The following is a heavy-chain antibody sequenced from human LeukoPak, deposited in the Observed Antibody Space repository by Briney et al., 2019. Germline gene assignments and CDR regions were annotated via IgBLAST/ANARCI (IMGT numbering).Heavy chain of an antibody. CDR2: IYYSGST. CDR3: ARGGRLLGKFDY. V-gene: IGHV4-59*01. J-gene: IGHJ4*02. Sequence: SETLSLTCTVSGGSISSYYWSWIRQPPGKGLEWIGYIYYSGSTNYNPSLKSRVTISVDTSTNQFSLKLSSVTAADTAVYFCARGGRLLGKFDYWGLGTLVTVSS. CDR1: GGSISSYY. D-gene: IGHD3-22*01.